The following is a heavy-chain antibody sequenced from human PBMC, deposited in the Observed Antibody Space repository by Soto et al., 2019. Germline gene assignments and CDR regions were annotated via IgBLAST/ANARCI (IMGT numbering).Heavy chain of an antibody. CDR3: ARDNSIAVMDV. J-gene: IGHJ6*02. V-gene: IGHV1-69*13. CDR1: GGTFRSYA. CDR2: IIPIFGTA. Sequence: SVKVSCKASGGTFRSYAIIWVRQAPGQGLEWMGGIIPIFGTANYTQKFQGRVTITADESTSTAYMELSSLRSEDTAVYYCARDNSIAVMDVWGQGTTVTVSS. D-gene: IGHD6-19*01.